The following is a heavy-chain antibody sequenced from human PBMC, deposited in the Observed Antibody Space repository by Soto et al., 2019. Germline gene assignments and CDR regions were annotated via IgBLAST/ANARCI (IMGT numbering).Heavy chain of an antibody. CDR3: ARGSSPVVGATRTAFGY. D-gene: IGHD1-26*01. CDR2: INAGNGNT. CDR1: GYTFTSYA. J-gene: IGHJ4*02. Sequence: ASVKVSCKASGYTFTSYAMHWVRQAPGQRLEWMGWINAGNGNTKYSQKFQGRVTITRDTSASTAYMELSSLRSEDTAVYYCARGSSPVVGATRTAFGYWGQGTLVTVSS. V-gene: IGHV1-3*01.